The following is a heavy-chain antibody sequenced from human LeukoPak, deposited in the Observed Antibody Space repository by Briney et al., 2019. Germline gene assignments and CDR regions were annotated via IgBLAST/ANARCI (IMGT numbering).Heavy chain of an antibody. Sequence: SETLSLTCAVYGGSFGGFYWSWIRQPPGKGLEWIGRISSSGSTNYNPSLKRRVTISVDTSKNQFSLKLSSVTAADTAVYYCARGAVAVAGRYYFDYWGQGTLVTVSS. CDR3: ARGAVAVAGRYYFDY. CDR1: GGSFGGFY. CDR2: ISSSGST. V-gene: IGHV4-34*01. D-gene: IGHD6-19*01. J-gene: IGHJ4*02.